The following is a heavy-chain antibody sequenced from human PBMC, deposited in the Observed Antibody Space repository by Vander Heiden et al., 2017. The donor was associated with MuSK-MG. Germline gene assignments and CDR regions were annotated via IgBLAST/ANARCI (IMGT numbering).Heavy chain of an antibody. D-gene: IGHD2-15*01. CDR2: ISSSGSTI. CDR3: AREGAVVVAATAVDP. V-gene: IGHV3-11*01. Sequence: QVQLVESGGGLVKPGGSLRLACAASGFTFSDCYMTWTRQATGKGLGWVSYISSSGSTIYYADSVKGRFTISRDNAKNSLYLQMNSLRAEDTAVYYCAREGAVVVAATAVDPWGQGTLVTVSS. J-gene: IGHJ5*02. CDR1: GFTFSDCY.